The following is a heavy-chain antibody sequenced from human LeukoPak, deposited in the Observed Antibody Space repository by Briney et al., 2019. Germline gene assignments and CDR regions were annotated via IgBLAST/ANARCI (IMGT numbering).Heavy chain of an antibody. CDR1: GGTFSSYA. D-gene: IGHD3-22*01. J-gene: IGHJ3*02. CDR3: ARGYYDSSGYYGRDAFDI. CDR2: IIPIFGTA. V-gene: IGHV1-69*01. Sequence: GSSVKVSCKASGGTFSSYAISWVRQAPGQGLEWMGGIIPIFGTANYAQKFQGRVTITADESTSTAYMELSSLRSEDTAVYYCARGYYDSSGYYGRDAFDIWAKGQWSPSLQ.